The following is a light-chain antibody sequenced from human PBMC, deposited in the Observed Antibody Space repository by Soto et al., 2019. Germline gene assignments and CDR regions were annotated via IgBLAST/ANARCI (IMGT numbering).Light chain of an antibody. J-gene: IGLJ2*01. Sequence: QSALTQPASVSGSPGQSITISCTGTGSDVGGYNYVSWYQQHPGKAPKVMIYDVSNRPSGVSNRFSGSKSVNTASLTISGLQAEDEADYYSSSYTSASTPLVFSGGTKLTVL. CDR3: SSYTSASTPLV. CDR2: DVS. CDR1: GSDVGGYNY. V-gene: IGLV2-14*01.